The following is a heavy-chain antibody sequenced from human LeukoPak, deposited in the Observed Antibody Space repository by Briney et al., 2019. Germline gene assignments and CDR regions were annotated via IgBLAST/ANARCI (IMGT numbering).Heavy chain of an antibody. Sequence: GGSLRLSCAASGFIFDDYAMHWVRQAPGKGLEWVSGISWNSGSIGYADSVKGRFTISRDNAKNSLYLQMNSLRAEDTALYYCAKDGDGYYWGQGTLVTVSS. CDR1: GFIFDDYA. V-gene: IGHV3-9*01. CDR2: ISWNSGSI. CDR3: AKDGDGYY. D-gene: IGHD2-21*01. J-gene: IGHJ4*02.